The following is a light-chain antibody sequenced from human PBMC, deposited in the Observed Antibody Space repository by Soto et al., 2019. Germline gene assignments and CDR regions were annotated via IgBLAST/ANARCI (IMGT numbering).Light chain of an antibody. CDR3: QQYNNWPLALT. Sequence: EIVMTQSPATLSVSPGERATLSCRASQSVSSNLAWYQQKPGQAPRLLIYGASTRATGIPARFSGSGYGTEFTINISSLQYEDFAVYYCQQYNNWPLALTFGGGTKVEIK. J-gene: IGKJ4*01. V-gene: IGKV3-15*01. CDR1: QSVSSN. CDR2: GAS.